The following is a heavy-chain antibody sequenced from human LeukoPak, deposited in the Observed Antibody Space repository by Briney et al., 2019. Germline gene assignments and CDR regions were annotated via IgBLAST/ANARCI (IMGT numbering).Heavy chain of an antibody. Sequence: SETLSLTCAVSGASITSSNWWSWVRQHPRKGLEWIGYTYHSGYTYYNPSLKSRVTISVDTSKNQFSLKLSSVTAADTAVYYCARDLGYYYDSSNNWFDPWGQGTLVTVSS. V-gene: IGHV4-4*02. CDR2: TYHSGYT. D-gene: IGHD3-22*01. J-gene: IGHJ5*02. CDR1: GASITSSNW. CDR3: ARDLGYYYDSSNNWFDP.